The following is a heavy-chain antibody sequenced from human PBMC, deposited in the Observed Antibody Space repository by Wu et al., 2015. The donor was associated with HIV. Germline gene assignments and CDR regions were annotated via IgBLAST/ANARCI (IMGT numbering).Heavy chain of an antibody. J-gene: IGHJ4*02. D-gene: IGHD1-26*01. CDR1: GYTFTGYY. Sequence: QVQLVQSGAEVKKPGASVKVSCKASGYTFTGYYMHWVRQAPGQGLEWMGWINPNSGGTNYAQKFQGRVTMTRDTSISTAYMELSRLRSDDTAVYYCARGPYRWELLRGSFDYWGQGTLVTVSS. CDR3: ARGPYRWELLRGSFDY. V-gene: IGHV1-2*02. CDR2: INPNSGGT.